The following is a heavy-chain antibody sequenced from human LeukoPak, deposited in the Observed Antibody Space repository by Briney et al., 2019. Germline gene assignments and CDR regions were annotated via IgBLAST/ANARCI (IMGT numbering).Heavy chain of an antibody. V-gene: IGHV3-11*01. J-gene: IGHJ6*02. Sequence: GGSLRLSCAASGFTFSDYYMTWLRQAPGKGLEWLSYISNSGDTVFYADSVKGRFTVSRDNAKRSLYLQIESLRDDDTAVYHCALGTINKDFYFGMDVWGQGTTVTVSS. D-gene: IGHD2-8*01. CDR2: ISNSGDTV. CDR3: ALGTINKDFYFGMDV. CDR1: GFTFSDYY.